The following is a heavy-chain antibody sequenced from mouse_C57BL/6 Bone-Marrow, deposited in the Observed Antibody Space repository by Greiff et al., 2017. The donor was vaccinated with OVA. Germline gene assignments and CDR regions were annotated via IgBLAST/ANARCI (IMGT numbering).Heavy chain of an antibody. V-gene: IGHV1-72*01. CDR2: IDPNSGGT. Sequence: VQLQQPGAELVKPGASVKLSCKASGYTFTSYWMHWVKQRPGRGLEWLGRIDPNSGGTKYNEKFKSKATLTVDKPSRTAYMQLSSLTSEDSAVYYCAREGITTVVNYFDYWGQGTTLTVSS. CDR1: GYTFTSYW. CDR3: AREGITTVVNYFDY. D-gene: IGHD1-1*01. J-gene: IGHJ2*01.